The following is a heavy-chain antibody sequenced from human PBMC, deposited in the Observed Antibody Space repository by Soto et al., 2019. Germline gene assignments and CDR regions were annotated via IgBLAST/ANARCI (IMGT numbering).Heavy chain of an antibody. D-gene: IGHD1-1*01. CDR1: GYTFTGYY. Sequence: ASVKVSCKASGYTFTGYYMHWVRQAPGQGLEWMGWINPNSGGTNYAQKFQGRVTMTRDTSISTAYMELSRLRSDDTAAYYCAREKLTADNWFDPWGQGTLVTVSS. CDR3: AREKLTADNWFDP. V-gene: IGHV1-2*02. CDR2: INPNSGGT. J-gene: IGHJ5*02.